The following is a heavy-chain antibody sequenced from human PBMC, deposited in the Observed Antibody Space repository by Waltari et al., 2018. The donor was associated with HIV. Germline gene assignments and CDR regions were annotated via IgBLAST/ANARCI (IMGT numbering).Heavy chain of an antibody. J-gene: IGHJ2*01. CDR2: IYYSGST. CDR1: GGSITSGDYS. D-gene: IGHD6-13*01. V-gene: IGHV4-30-4*01. Sequence: QVQLQESGPGLVKPSQTLSLTCTVPGGSITSGDYSWSWLPQPPAKGLEWIGYIYYSGSTYYNPSLKSRVTISVDTSKNQFSLKLSSVTAADTAVYYCARDPRIAAADPYWYFDLWGRGTLVTVSS. CDR3: ARDPRIAAADPYWYFDL.